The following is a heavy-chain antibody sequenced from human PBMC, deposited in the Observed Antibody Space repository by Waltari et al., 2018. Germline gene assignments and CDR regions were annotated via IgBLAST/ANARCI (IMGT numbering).Heavy chain of an antibody. J-gene: IGHJ4*02. V-gene: IGHV4-59*08. CDR2: IYYSGST. D-gene: IGHD3-3*01. CDR1: GGSISSYY. Sequence: QVQLQESGPGLVKPSETLSLTCTVSGGSISSYYWSWIRQPPGKGLEWIGYIYYSGSTNYNPSLKSRVTISVDTSKNQFSLKLSSVTAADTAVYYCARTGITIFGVVNRVYFDYWGQGTLVTVSS. CDR3: ARTGITIFGVVNRVYFDY.